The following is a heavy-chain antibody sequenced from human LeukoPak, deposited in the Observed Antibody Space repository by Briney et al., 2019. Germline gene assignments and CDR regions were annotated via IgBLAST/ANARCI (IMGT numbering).Heavy chain of an antibody. CDR1: GDSISSSGYY. CDR2: IYHDGTT. D-gene: IGHD5-18*01. V-gene: IGHV4-39*02. J-gene: IGHJ4*02. Sequence: PSQTLSLTCTGSGDSISSSGYYWGWIRQPPGKGLEWIGSIYHDGTTYHNPSLKSRVTISVDTSRNHFSLRLSSVTAADTAVYYCARLDTSMVSYYWGQGILVTVSS. CDR3: ARLDTSMVSYY.